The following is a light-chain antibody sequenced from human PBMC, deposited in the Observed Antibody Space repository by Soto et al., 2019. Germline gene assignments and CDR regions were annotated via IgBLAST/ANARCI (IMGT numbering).Light chain of an antibody. V-gene: IGKV1-13*02. CDR3: QQFNIYPLT. J-gene: IGKJ4*01. CDR2: DAS. Sequence: AIQLTQSPSSLSASVGDRVSITCRASQGISSALAWYQQKPGKAPKLLIHDASTLESGVPSRFSGSGSGTDFTLTTSSLQPEDFATYYCQQFNIYPLTFGGGTKVESK. CDR1: QGISSA.